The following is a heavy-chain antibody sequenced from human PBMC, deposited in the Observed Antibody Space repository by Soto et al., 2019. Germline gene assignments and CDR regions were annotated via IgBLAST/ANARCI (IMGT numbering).Heavy chain of an antibody. CDR1: GYTFTSYD. J-gene: IGHJ4*02. CDR2: MNPNSGNT. D-gene: IGHD3-10*01. Sequence: GASVKVSGKASGYTFTSYDINWVRQATGQGLEWMGWMNPNSGNTGYAQKFQGRVTMTRNTSISTAYMELSSLRSEDTAVYYCARVLGVVVGELYFDYWGQGTLVTVSS. V-gene: IGHV1-8*01. CDR3: ARVLGVVVGELYFDY.